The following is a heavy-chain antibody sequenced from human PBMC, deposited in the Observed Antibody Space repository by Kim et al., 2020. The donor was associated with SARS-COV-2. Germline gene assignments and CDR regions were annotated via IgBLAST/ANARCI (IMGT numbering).Heavy chain of an antibody. CDR2: IWYDGSNK. J-gene: IGHJ4*02. V-gene: IGHV3-33*01. D-gene: IGHD3-3*01. CDR3: ARTRITIFGVDTPTDY. Sequence: GGSLRLSCAASGFTFSSYGMHWVRQAPGKGLEWVAVIWYDGSNKYYADSVKGRFTISSDNSKNTLYLQMNSLRAEATAVYYCARTRITIFGVDTPTDYWGQGTLVTVSS. CDR1: GFTFSSYG.